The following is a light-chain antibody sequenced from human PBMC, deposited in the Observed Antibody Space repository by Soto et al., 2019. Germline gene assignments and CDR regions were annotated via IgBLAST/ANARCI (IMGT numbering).Light chain of an antibody. CDR2: AAS. CDR1: QSISSY. V-gene: IGKV1-39*01. CDR3: QQSYSTPRT. J-gene: IGKJ1*01. Sequence: DIQMTQNPSSLSASVGDRVTITCRASQSISSYLNWYQQKPGKAPKLLIYAASSLQSGVPSRFSGSGSGTDFTLTISSLRPEDFATYYCQQSYSTPRTFGQ.